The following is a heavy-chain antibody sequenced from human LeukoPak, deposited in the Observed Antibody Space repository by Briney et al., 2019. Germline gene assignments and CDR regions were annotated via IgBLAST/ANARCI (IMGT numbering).Heavy chain of an antibody. D-gene: IGHD2-2*01. J-gene: IGHJ4*02. CDR2: IRSKAYGGTT. Sequence: QPGGSLRLSCAASGFTFSNAWMSWVRQAPGKGLEWVGFIRSKAYGGTTEYAASVKGRFTISRDDSKSIAYLQMNSLKTEDTAVYYCTRAEDIVVVPAASDYWGQGTLVTVSS. V-gene: IGHV3-49*04. CDR1: GFTFSNAW. CDR3: TRAEDIVVVPAASDY.